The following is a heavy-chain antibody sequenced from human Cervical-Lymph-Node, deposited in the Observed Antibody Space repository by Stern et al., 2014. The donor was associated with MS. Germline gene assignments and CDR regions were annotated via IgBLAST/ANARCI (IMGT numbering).Heavy chain of an antibody. CDR2: IFNSGST. J-gene: IGHJ6*02. CDR3: ATQYYFFAMDV. V-gene: IGHV4-59*01. CDR1: GDSIINYY. Sequence: VQLVESGPGLVKPSETLSLTCTVSGDSIINYYWSWIRQPPGKGLEWIGYIFNSGSTNYNTSLKSRATISVDTSKNQFSLKLSSVTAADTAIYYCATQYYFFAMDVWGQGTTVTVSS.